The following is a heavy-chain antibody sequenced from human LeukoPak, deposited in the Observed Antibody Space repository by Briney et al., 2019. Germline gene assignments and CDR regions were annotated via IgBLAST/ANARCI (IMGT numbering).Heavy chain of an antibody. Sequence: SETLSLTCTVSGGSISSSSYYWGWIRQPPGKGLEWIGSIYYSGSTYYNPSLKSRVTISVDTSKNQFSLKLSSVTAADTAVYYCARGKTGYSSSWYLGRYYYFDYWGQGTLVTVSS. V-gene: IGHV4-39*01. CDR2: IYYSGST. D-gene: IGHD6-13*01. J-gene: IGHJ4*02. CDR1: GGSISSSSYY. CDR3: ARGKTGYSSSWYLGRYYYFDY.